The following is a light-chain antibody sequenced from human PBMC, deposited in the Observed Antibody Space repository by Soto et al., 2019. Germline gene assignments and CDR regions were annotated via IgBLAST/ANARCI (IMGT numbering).Light chain of an antibody. V-gene: IGLV2-14*03. CDR2: DVT. CDR1: SSDVGRYKL. CDR3: SSYTTSSTLI. Sequence: QSALTQPASVSGSPGQSITISCTGTSSDVGRYKLVSWYQQHPGKAPKLMIYDVTNRPSGVSNRFSGSKSGNTASPTISGLQAEDEADYYCSSYTTSSTLIFGGGTQLTVL. J-gene: IGLJ2*01.